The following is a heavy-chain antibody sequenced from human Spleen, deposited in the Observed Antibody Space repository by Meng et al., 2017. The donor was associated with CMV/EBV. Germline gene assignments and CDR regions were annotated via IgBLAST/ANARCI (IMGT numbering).Heavy chain of an antibody. CDR2: IHPGDSDT. V-gene: IGHV5-51*01. J-gene: IGHJ4*02. D-gene: IGHD5-24*01. CDR3: ARQSSQRWLQPDY. Sequence: KGSGYSFSSYWIAWVRQMPGEGLEWMGIIHPGDSDTRYSPSFQGQVTISADKSISIAYLQWSSLKASDTAMYYCARQSSQRWLQPDYWGQGTLVTVSS. CDR1: GYSFSSYW.